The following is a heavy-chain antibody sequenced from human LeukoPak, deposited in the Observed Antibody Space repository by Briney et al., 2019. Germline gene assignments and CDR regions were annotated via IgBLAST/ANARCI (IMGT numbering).Heavy chain of an antibody. J-gene: IGHJ4*02. CDR2: ISGSGGST. CDR1: GFTFSSYA. V-gene: IGHV3-23*01. Sequence: PGGSLRLSCAASGFTFSSYAMSWVRQAPGRGLEWVSAISGSGGSTYYADSVKGRFTISRDNSKNTLYLQMNSLRAEDTAVYYCAKGDDFWSGYSPIDYWGQGTLVTVSS. CDR3: AKGDDFWSGYSPIDY. D-gene: IGHD3-3*01.